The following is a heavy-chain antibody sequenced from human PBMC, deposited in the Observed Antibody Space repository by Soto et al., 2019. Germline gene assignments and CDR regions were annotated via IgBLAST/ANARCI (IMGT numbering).Heavy chain of an antibody. CDR2: ISYDGSNK. CDR3: AKDASGGSFDP. CDR1: GFTFSSYG. V-gene: IGHV3-30*18. D-gene: IGHD1-26*01. J-gene: IGHJ5*02. Sequence: QVQLVESGGGVVQPGRSLRLSCAASGFTFSSYGMHWVRQAPGKGLEWVAVISYDGSNKYYADSVKGRFTISRDNSKNTLYLQMNRLRAEDTAVYYCAKDASGGSFDPWGQGTLVTVSS.